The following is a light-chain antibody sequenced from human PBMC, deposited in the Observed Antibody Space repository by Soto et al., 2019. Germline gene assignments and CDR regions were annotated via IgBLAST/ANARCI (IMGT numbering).Light chain of an antibody. V-gene: IGKV1-39*01. CDR1: QSIDNY. CDR2: AAS. Sequence: DIQMTQSPSSLSASVGDRVTITCRATQSIDNYLNWYQQKLGKAPKVLIYAASSLQSGVPSRFSGSGSGTDFTITISSLEPEDFATYYCQQSYSSPYTFGPGTKLEIK. CDR3: QQSYSSPYT. J-gene: IGKJ2*01.